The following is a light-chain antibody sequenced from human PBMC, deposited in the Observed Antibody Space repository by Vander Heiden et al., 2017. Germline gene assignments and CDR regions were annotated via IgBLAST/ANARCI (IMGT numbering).Light chain of an antibody. V-gene: IGLV1-51*01. CDR2: DKN. Sequence: QPVSTQPPSVSAAPGQKVPVSCSGSSSNIGNYYVAWYQQFPGTAPKLLIYDKNKRPSGIPDRFSGSKSGTSATLGITGLQTGDEADYYCGTWDSSLSVWVFGGGTKLTVL. CDR3: GTWDSSLSVWV. CDR1: SSNIGNYY. J-gene: IGLJ3*02.